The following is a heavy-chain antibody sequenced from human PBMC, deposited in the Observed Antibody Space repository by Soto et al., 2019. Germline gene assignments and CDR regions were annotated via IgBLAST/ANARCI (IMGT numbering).Heavy chain of an antibody. CDR3: ARDKITGLFDY. CDR1: GGSFSGYY. CDR2: INHSGST. V-gene: IGHV4-34*01. Sequence: SETLSLTCAVYGGSFSGYYWTWIRQPPGTGLEWIGEINHSGSTNYNPSIKSLVTISVDTSKNQFSLKLTSVTAADTAVYYCARDKITGLFDYWGQGTLVTVSS. D-gene: IGHD2-8*02. J-gene: IGHJ4*02.